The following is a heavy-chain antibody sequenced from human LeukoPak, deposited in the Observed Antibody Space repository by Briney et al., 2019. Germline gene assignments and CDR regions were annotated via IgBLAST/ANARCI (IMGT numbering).Heavy chain of an antibody. Sequence: ASVKVSCKASGGTFSSYAISWVRQAPGQGLEWMGGIIPIFGTANYAQKFQGRVTITADKSTSTAYMELSSLRSEDTAVYYCARAAQEYYYGSGSPNDAFDIWGQGTMVTVSS. CDR2: IIPIFGTA. V-gene: IGHV1-69*06. CDR1: GGTFSSYA. CDR3: ARAAQEYYYGSGSPNDAFDI. D-gene: IGHD3-10*01. J-gene: IGHJ3*02.